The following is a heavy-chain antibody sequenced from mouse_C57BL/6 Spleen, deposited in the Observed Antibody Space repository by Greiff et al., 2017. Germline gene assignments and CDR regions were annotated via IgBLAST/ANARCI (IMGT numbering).Heavy chain of an antibody. D-gene: IGHD2-3*01. V-gene: IGHV1-82*01. CDR1: GYAFSSSW. J-gene: IGHJ2*01. Sequence: VQLQQSGPELVKPGASVKISCKASGYAFSSSWMNWVKQRPGKGLEWSGRIYPGDGDTNYNGKFKGKATLTADKSSSTAYMQLCSLTSEDSAVYFCARWVIYDGYLYYFDYWGQGTTLTVSS. CDR2: IYPGDGDT. CDR3: ARWVIYDGYLYYFDY.